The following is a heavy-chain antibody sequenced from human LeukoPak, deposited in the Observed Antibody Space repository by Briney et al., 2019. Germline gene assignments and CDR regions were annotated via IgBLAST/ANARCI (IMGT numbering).Heavy chain of an antibody. J-gene: IGHJ5*02. V-gene: IGHV1-2*02. D-gene: IGHD3-10*01. CDR1: GYTFSGYY. Sequence: GASVKVSCKASGYTFSGYYIHWVRQAPGQGLEWMGWINPNSGGTSYAQMFQGRVTLTRDTSISTAYMELGSLRSDDTALYYCAKDFVFYDSRSPGFDPWGQGTLVTVSS. CDR3: AKDFVFYDSRSPGFDP. CDR2: INPNSGGT.